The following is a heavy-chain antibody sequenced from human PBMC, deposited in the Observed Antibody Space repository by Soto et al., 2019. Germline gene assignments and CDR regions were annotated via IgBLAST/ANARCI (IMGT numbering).Heavy chain of an antibody. CDR2: ISNDGSNK. V-gene: IGHV3-30*18. CDR3: AKDYYYDSSGWVD. CDR1: GFTLSSYG. D-gene: IGHD3-22*01. J-gene: IGHJ4*02. Sequence: QAQLVETGGGVVQPGRSLRLSCAASGFTLSSYGMHWVRQAPGKGLEWVAVISNDGSNKYYADSVKGRFTISRDNSKNTLYLQMNSLRAEDTAMYYCAKDYYYDSSGWVDWGQGTLVTVSS.